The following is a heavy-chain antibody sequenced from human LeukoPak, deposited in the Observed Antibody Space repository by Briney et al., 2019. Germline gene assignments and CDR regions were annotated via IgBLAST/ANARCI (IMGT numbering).Heavy chain of an antibody. CDR3: AKQQTVSGTHFDY. D-gene: IGHD4-4*01. CDR2: ISGSGGST. J-gene: IGHJ4*02. CDR1: GSTFSSYA. V-gene: IGHV3-23*01. Sequence: GGSLRLSCAASGSTFSSYAMSWVRQAPGKGLEWVSAISGSGGSTYYADSVKGRFTISRDNSKNTLYLQMNSLRAEDTAVYYCAKQQTVSGTHFDYWGQGTLVTVSS.